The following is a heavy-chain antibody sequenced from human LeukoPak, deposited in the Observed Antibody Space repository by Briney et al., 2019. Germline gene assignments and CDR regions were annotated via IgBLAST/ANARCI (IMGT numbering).Heavy chain of an antibody. Sequence: SETLSLTCTVSGGSISTYYWNWIRQPPGKGLEWIGEINHSGSTNYNPSLRSRVTISVDTSKNQFSLKLSSVTAADTAVYYCARANRRYSSSSWYYYYGMDVWGQGTTVTVSS. V-gene: IGHV4-34*01. D-gene: IGHD6-6*01. J-gene: IGHJ6*02. CDR3: ARANRRYSSSSWYYYYGMDV. CDR2: INHSGST. CDR1: GGSISTYY.